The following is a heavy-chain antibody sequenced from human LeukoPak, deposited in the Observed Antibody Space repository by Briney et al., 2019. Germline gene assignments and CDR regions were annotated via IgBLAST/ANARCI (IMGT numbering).Heavy chain of an antibody. D-gene: IGHD4-17*01. J-gene: IGHJ5*02. CDR3: ARGGFDYGDYVVYWFDP. CDR1: GFTFSSYW. CDR2: INSDGSST. Sequence: GGSLRLSCAASGFTFSSYWMHWVRHAPGKGLVWVSRINSDGSSTSYADSVKGRFTISRDNAKNTLYLQMNSLRAEDTAVYYCARGGFDYGDYVVYWFDPWGQGTLVTVSS. V-gene: IGHV3-74*01.